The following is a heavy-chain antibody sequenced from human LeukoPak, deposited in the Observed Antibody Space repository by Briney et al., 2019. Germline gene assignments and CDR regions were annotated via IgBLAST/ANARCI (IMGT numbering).Heavy chain of an antibody. CDR3: ARGGMVVVTATPWYYYGMDV. V-gene: IGHV4-34*01. J-gene: IGHJ6*04. CDR1: GGSFSGYY. CDR2: INHSGST. Sequence: SETLSLTCAVYGGSFSGYYWSWIRQPPGKGLEWIGEINHSGSTNYNPSLKSRVTISVDTSKNQFSLKLSSVTAADTAVYYCARGGMVVVTATPWYYYGMDVWGKGPTVTVSS. D-gene: IGHD2-21*02.